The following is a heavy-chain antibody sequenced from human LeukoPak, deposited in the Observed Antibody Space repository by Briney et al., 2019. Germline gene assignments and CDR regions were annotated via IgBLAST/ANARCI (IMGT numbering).Heavy chain of an antibody. D-gene: IGHD6-19*01. J-gene: IGHJ5*02. CDR2: ISPYNGNT. Sequence: ASVKVSCKASGYTFTNYGITWVRQAPGRGLEWMGWISPYNGNTKYAQKVQGRVTMTTDTSTSTAYMELRSLRSDDTAVYYCARGGSSGPEGWFDPWAQGTLVTVSS. CDR1: GYTFTNYG. V-gene: IGHV1-18*01. CDR3: ARGGSSGPEGWFDP.